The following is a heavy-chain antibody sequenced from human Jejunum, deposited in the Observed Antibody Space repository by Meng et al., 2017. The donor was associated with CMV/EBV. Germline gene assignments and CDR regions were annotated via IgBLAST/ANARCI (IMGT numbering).Heavy chain of an antibody. V-gene: IGHV1-18*01. Sequence: SGYPFPTYGITWVRQAPGQGLEWMGWISAYNGNTNYAQKLQGRVTMTTDTSTSTAYMELRSLRSDDTAVYYCASGVGYGRDAFDIWGQGTRVTVSS. J-gene: IGHJ3*02. D-gene: IGHD2-15*01. CDR2: ISAYNGNT. CDR3: ASGVGYGRDAFDI. CDR1: GYPFPTYG.